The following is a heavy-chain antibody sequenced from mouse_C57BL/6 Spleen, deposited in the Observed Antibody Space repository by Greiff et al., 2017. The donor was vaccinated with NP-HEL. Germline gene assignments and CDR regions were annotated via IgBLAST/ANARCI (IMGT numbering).Heavy chain of an antibody. J-gene: IGHJ2*01. CDR1: GYAFSSYW. CDR3: ARGYDYDGFDY. Sequence: VQLQQSGAELVKPGASVKISCKASGYAFSSYWMNWVKQRPGKGLEWIGQIYPGDGDTNYNGKFKGKATLTADKSSSTAYMQLSSLTSEDSAVYFCARGYDYDGFDYWGQGTTRTVSS. D-gene: IGHD2-4*01. V-gene: IGHV1-80*01. CDR2: IYPGDGDT.